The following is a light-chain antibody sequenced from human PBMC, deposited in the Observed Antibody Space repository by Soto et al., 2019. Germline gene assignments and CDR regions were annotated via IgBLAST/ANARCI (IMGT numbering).Light chain of an antibody. CDR3: QQYNNWPRT. V-gene: IGKV3-15*01. Sequence: DIVMTQSPATLSVSPGEGATLSCRVSQNVRSNLAWYQQKPGQAPRLLMYGASTRADGIPARFTGSGSGTEFALTISSLQSEDFAVYYCQQYNNWPRTFGRGTKVDIK. CDR1: QNVRSN. CDR2: GAS. J-gene: IGKJ1*01.